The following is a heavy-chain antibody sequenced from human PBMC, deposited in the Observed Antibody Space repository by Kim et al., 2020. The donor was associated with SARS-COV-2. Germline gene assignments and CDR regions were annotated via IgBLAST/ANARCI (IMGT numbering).Heavy chain of an antibody. D-gene: IGHD3-22*01. Sequence: SETLSLTCTVSGGSISSYYWSWIRQPPGKGLEWIGYIYYSGSTNYNPSLKSRVTISVDTSKNQFSLKLSSVTAADTAVYYCARLGYDSWAGVAFDIWVQGTMVTVSS. CDR2: IYYSGST. CDR1: GGSISSYY. V-gene: IGHV4-59*01. J-gene: IGHJ3*02. CDR3: ARLGYDSWAGVAFDI.